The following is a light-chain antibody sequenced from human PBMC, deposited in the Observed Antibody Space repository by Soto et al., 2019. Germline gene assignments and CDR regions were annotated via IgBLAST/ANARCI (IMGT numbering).Light chain of an antibody. CDR2: KAS. Sequence: DIQMTQSPSTLSASVGDRVTITCRASQTISSWLAWYQQKPGKAPKLLIYKASSLESGVPSMFSGSGSGTVFTLTISSLQPDDFATYYCQQYNIYSTFGQGTRLEI. J-gene: IGKJ5*01. CDR1: QTISSW. CDR3: QQYNIYST. V-gene: IGKV1-5*03.